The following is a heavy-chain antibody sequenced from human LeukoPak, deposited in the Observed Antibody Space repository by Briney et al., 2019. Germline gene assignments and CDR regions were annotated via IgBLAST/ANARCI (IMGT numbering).Heavy chain of an antibody. CDR3: ARHRNLDTAYYMDV. J-gene: IGHJ6*03. D-gene: IGHD5-18*01. V-gene: IGHV4-38-2*01. CDR2: IYHSGST. CDR1: GYSISSGHY. Sequence: SETLSLTCAVSGYSISSGHYWGWIRQPPGKGLEWIGSIYHSGSTYYNPSLKSRVTISVDTSKNQFSLKLSSVTAADTAVYYCARHRNLDTAYYMDVWGKGTTVTVSS.